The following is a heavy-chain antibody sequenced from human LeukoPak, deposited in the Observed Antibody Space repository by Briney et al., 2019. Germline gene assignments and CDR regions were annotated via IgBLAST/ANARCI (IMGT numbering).Heavy chain of an antibody. Sequence: SVKVSCKASGGTFSSYAISWVRQAPGQGLEWMGGIIPIFGTANYAQKFQGRVTITTDESTSTTYMELSSLRSEDTAVYYCSRQGSSGWWVFGYWGQGTLVTVSS. CDR2: IIPIFGTA. CDR3: SRQGSSGWWVFGY. V-gene: IGHV1-69*05. D-gene: IGHD6-19*01. CDR1: GGTFSSYA. J-gene: IGHJ4*02.